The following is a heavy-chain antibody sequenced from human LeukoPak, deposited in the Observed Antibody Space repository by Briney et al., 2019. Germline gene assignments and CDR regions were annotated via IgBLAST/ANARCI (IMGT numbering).Heavy chain of an antibody. CDR2: IIPIFGTA. Sequence: SVKVSCKASGGTFSSYAISWVRQAPGQGLEWMGGIIPIFGTANYAQKFQGRVTITADEFTSTAYMELSSLRSEDTAVYYCASQYDFWSGYYFDYWGQGTLVTVSS. CDR1: GGTFSSYA. V-gene: IGHV1-69*01. J-gene: IGHJ4*02. CDR3: ASQYDFWSGYYFDY. D-gene: IGHD3-3*01.